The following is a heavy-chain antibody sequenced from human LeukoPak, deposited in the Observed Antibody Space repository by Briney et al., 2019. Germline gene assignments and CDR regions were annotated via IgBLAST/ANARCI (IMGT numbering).Heavy chain of an antibody. J-gene: IGHJ5*02. Sequence: SGTLSLTCAVSGGSISSSNWWSWVRQPPGKGLEWIGEIYHSGSTNYNPSLKSRVTISVDTSKNQFSLKLSSVSAADTAVYYCARSSGYLFDPWGQGILVTVSS. CDR2: IYHSGST. V-gene: IGHV4-4*02. CDR3: ARSSGYLFDP. D-gene: IGHD3-22*01. CDR1: GGSISSSNW.